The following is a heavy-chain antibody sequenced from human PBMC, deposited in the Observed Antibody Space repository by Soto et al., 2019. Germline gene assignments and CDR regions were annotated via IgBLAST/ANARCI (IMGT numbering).Heavy chain of an antibody. CDR3: ARVGCSSTSCYSSYYYGMDV. CDR2: ISSSSSYT. J-gene: IGHJ6*02. CDR1: GFTFSDYY. V-gene: IGHV3-11*06. Sequence: PGGSQRLSCAASGFTFSDYYMSWIRQATGKGLEWVSYISSSSSYTNYADSVKGRFTISRDNSKNSLYLQMNSLRAEDTAVYYCARVGCSSTSCYSSYYYGMDVWGQGTTVTVSS. D-gene: IGHD2-2*01.